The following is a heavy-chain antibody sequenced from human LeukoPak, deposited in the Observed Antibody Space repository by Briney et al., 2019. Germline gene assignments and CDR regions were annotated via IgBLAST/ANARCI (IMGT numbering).Heavy chain of an antibody. CDR2: IYYSGST. Sequence: ASETLSLTCTVSGGSISSYYWGWIRQPPGKGLEWIGSIYYSGSTYYNPSLKSRVTISVDTSKNQFSLKLSSVTAADTAVYYCASYSGSYYYYYYMDVWGKGTTVTISS. J-gene: IGHJ6*03. D-gene: IGHD2-15*01. CDR1: GGSISSYY. V-gene: IGHV4-39*01. CDR3: ASYSGSYYYYYYMDV.